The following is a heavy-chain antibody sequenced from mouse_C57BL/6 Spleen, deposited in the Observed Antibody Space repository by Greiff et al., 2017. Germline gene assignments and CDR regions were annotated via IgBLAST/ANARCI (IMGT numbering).Heavy chain of an antibody. CDR2: LNPKNGST. V-gene: IGHV1-18*01. Sequence: EVQLQQSGPELAKPGASVKISCKASGYTFTDYDMGWVKQSNGKSLEWIGDLNPKNGSTFYNQKFKGKATLTVDKSSSTAYMELRSLTSEDTAVYYCARRRYGYFDVWGTGTTVTVSA. J-gene: IGHJ1*03. CDR1: GYTFTDYD. CDR3: ARRRYGYFDV.